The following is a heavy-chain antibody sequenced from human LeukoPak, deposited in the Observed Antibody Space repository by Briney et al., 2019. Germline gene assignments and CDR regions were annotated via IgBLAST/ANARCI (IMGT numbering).Heavy chain of an antibody. CDR3: AKEGSSTMVRGVTHY. CDR2: ISGSGGST. CDR1: GFTFSSYG. Sequence: GGSLRLSCAASGFTFSSYGMHWVRQAPGKGLEWVSAISGSGGSTYYADSVKGRFTISRDNSKNTLYLQMNSLRAEDTAVYYCAKEGSSTMVRGVTHYWGQGTLVTVSS. V-gene: IGHV3-23*01. J-gene: IGHJ4*02. D-gene: IGHD3-10*01.